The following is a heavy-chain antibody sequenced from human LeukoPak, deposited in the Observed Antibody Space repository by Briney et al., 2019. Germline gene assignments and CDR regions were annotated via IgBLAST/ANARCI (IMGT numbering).Heavy chain of an antibody. D-gene: IGHD3-22*01. CDR1: GYTFTSYD. CDR3: AREHSYDSSRYYYAFDY. V-gene: IGHV1-8*01. CDR2: MNPNSGNT. J-gene: IGHJ4*02. Sequence: ASVKVSCKASGYTFTSYDINWVRQATGQGLEWMGWMNPNSGNTGYAQKFQGRVTMTTDTSTSTAYMELRSLRSDDTAVYYCAREHSYDSSRYYYAFDYWGQGTLVTVSS.